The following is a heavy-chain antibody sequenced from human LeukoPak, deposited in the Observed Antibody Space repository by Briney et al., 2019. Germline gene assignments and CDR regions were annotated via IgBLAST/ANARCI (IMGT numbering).Heavy chain of an antibody. Sequence: SVKVSCKASGGTFSSYAISWVRQAPGQGLEWMGGIIPIFGTANYAQKFQGRVTITADESTSTAYMELSSLRSEDTAVYYCATVLCSGGSCYFGYWGQGTLVTVSS. V-gene: IGHV1-69*13. CDR2: IIPIFGTA. CDR1: GGTFSSYA. J-gene: IGHJ4*02. CDR3: ATVLCSGGSCYFGY. D-gene: IGHD2-15*01.